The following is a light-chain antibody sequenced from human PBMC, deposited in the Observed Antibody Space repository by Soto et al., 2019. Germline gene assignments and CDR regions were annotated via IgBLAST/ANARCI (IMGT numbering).Light chain of an antibody. CDR3: YSSSDNNWV. Sequence: SYELTQPSSVSVSPGQTARITCSGDVLAKKYARWVQQKSGQAPVLVIYIDSERPSGIPELFSGSGSGTTVTLTIRGAQAADEADYYCYSSSDNNWVFGGGTKLTVL. J-gene: IGLJ3*02. V-gene: IGLV3-27*01. CDR2: IDS. CDR1: VLAKKY.